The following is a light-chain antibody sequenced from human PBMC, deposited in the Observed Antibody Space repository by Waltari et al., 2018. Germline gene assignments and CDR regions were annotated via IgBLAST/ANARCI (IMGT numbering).Light chain of an antibody. J-gene: IGKJ2*01. CDR2: KAF. V-gene: IGKV1-5*03. Sequence: DTQMNQSPSTLSASVGDRVTITYRASQSILTWLAWYQQKPGKAPRLLIYKAFNLENGVPGRFSGSASGTEFNLTISSLQPDDSATYYCQQYHDYSAFGQGTKLEIK. CDR1: QSILTW. CDR3: QQYHDYSA.